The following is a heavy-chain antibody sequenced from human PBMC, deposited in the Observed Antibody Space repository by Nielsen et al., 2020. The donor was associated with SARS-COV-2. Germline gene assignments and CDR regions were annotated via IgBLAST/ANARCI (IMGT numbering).Heavy chain of an antibody. J-gene: IGHJ6*02. D-gene: IGHD1-7*01. CDR2: ISAYNGNT. Sequence: ASVKVSCKASGYTFTSYGISWVRQAPGQGLEWMGWISAYNGNTNYAQKLQGRVTMTTDTPTSTAYMELRSLRSDDTAVYYCARESRWGTGTGRMDVWGQGTTVTVSS. V-gene: IGHV1-18*01. CDR1: GYTFTSYG. CDR3: ARESRWGTGTGRMDV.